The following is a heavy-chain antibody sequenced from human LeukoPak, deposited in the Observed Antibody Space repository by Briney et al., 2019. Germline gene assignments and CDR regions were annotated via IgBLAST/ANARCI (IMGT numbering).Heavy chain of an antibody. J-gene: IGHJ4*02. D-gene: IGHD1-1*01. Sequence: GSLRLPWSAPGFPFSSYALHWVRQAPGKGLEWVAVFSYDGSNKYYADSVKGRFTISRDNSKNTLYLQTNSLRAEDTAVYYCAKDRYNIWYLTIDYWGQGTLVTVSS. CDR1: GFPFSSYA. V-gene: IGHV3-30*04. CDR2: FSYDGSNK. CDR3: AKDRYNIWYLTIDY.